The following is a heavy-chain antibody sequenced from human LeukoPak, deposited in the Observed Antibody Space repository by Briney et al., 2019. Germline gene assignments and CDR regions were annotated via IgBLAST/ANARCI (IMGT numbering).Heavy chain of an antibody. D-gene: IGHD4-17*01. V-gene: IGHV3-21*01. CDR3: ARELYGDYSFDP. J-gene: IGHJ5*02. Sequence: GGSLRLSCAASGFTFSSYSMNWVRQAPGKGLEWVSSISSSSGYIYYADSVKGRFTISRDNAKNSLYLQMNSLRAEDTAVYYCARELYGDYSFDPWGQGTLVTVSS. CDR2: ISSSSGYI. CDR1: GFTFSSYS.